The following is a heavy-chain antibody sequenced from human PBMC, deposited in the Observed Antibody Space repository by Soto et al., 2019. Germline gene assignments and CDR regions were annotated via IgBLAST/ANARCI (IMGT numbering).Heavy chain of an antibody. Sequence: QVQLVQSGAEVKKPGASVKVSCKASGYTFTSYGITWVRQAPGQGLEWMGWIGAYNGNTNYAQNLQGRVTMTTDTSTSTAYMELRSLRSDDTAVYYCARDGSLYYDILTGYDAFDIWGQVTVVTVSS. J-gene: IGHJ3*02. CDR3: ARDGSLYYDILTGYDAFDI. V-gene: IGHV1-18*01. D-gene: IGHD3-9*01. CDR1: GYTFTSYG. CDR2: IGAYNGNT.